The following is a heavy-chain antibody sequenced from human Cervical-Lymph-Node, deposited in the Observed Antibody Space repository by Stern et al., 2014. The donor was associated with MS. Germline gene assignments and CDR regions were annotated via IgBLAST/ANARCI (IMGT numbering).Heavy chain of an antibody. Sequence: EVQLVESGGGLVKPGGTLRLSCVASALSFSDYALNWVRQAPGKGLEWVASISSSGSYIYYGDSMEGRFTISRDNAKNSLYLHMKTLRAEDTAVYYCASPGPHCTSTTSCYLAFEYWGQGALVTVSS. CDR1: ALSFSDYA. J-gene: IGHJ4*02. CDR3: ASPGPHCTSTTSCYLAFEY. CDR2: ISSSGSYI. D-gene: IGHD2-2*01. V-gene: IGHV3-21*01.